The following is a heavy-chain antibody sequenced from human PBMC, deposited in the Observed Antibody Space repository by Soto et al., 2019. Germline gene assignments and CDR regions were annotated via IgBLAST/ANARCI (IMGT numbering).Heavy chain of an antibody. Sequence: GGSLRLSCAASGFTFDDYAMHWVRQAPGKGLEWVSGISWNSGSIGYADSVKGRFTISRDNAKNSLYLQMNSLRAEDTALYSCAKVVGRMTGYSNDAFDIWGQGTMVTVSS. CDR1: GFTFDDYA. J-gene: IGHJ3*02. CDR2: ISWNSGSI. D-gene: IGHD3-9*01. CDR3: AKVVGRMTGYSNDAFDI. V-gene: IGHV3-9*01.